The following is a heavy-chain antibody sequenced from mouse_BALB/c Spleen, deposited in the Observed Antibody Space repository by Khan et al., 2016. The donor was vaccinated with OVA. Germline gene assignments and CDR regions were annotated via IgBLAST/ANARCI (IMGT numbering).Heavy chain of an antibody. V-gene: IGHV1S135*01. D-gene: IGHD1-1*01. CDR2: IDPYNGGT. Sequence: VQLKESGPELVKPGTSVKVSCKASDYSFTDYNMFWVKQSLGKSLEWIGYIDPYNGGTNYNQKLEGKATLTVDKSSSTAFMHLNSLTSEDSAVDYGALIYYYGTGFDFWGQGTTLTVSS. CDR3: ALIYYYGTGFDF. J-gene: IGHJ2*01. CDR1: DYSFTDYN.